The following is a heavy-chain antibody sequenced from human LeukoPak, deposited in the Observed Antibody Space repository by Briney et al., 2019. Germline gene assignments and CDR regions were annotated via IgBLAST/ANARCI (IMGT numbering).Heavy chain of an antibody. Sequence: GALVKVSCKASGYTFTGYYMHWVRQAPLQGLEWMGWIKPNSGGTNYAQKFQGRVTMTRDTSISTAYMELSRLRSDDTAVYYCARELYDTLTGYYNGLDYWGQGTLVTVSS. CDR1: GYTFTGYY. D-gene: IGHD3-9*01. CDR2: IKPNSGGT. J-gene: IGHJ4*02. V-gene: IGHV1-2*02. CDR3: ARELYDTLTGYYNGLDY.